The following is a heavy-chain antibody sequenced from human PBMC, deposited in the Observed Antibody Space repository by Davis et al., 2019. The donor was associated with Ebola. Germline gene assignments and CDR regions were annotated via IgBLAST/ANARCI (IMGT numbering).Heavy chain of an antibody. J-gene: IGHJ4*02. CDR3: AKDFGGPVDN. Sequence: GESLKISCAGSGITLRSYWMHWVRQAPGKGPVWVSRISPDGSRTDYADSVKGRFSISRDTAKNTLFLQMNSLRVEDTAVYYCAKDFGGPVDNWGQGTLVTVSS. CDR1: GITLRSYW. CDR2: ISPDGSRT. V-gene: IGHV3-74*01. D-gene: IGHD3-3*01.